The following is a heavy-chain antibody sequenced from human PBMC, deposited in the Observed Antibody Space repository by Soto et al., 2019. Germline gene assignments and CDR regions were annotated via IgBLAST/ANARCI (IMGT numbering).Heavy chain of an antibody. CDR3: PRHQGEYSFGSDRFDP. CDR2: IYYSGST. J-gene: IGHJ5*02. Sequence: SETLSLTCTVSGGSISSYYWSWIRQPPGKGLEWIGSIYYSGSTNYNPSLKSRVTISVNTSKNQFSLKLSSVTAADTAVYYRPRHQGEYSFGSDRFDPCGQGALVTVPS. V-gene: IGHV4-59*08. CDR1: GGSISSYY. D-gene: IGHD4-4*01.